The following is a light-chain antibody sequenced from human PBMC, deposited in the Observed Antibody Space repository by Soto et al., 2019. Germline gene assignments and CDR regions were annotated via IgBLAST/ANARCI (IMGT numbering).Light chain of an antibody. CDR2: DAS. Sequence: EIVLTQSPATLSLSPGARATLSCRASQSVSSSLAWYQQKPGQAPRLLIYDASNRATGIPARFSGSGSGTDFTLTISSLEPEDFAVYYCQQRGSWPWTFGQGTKVDIK. CDR1: QSVSSS. V-gene: IGKV3-11*01. CDR3: QQRGSWPWT. J-gene: IGKJ1*01.